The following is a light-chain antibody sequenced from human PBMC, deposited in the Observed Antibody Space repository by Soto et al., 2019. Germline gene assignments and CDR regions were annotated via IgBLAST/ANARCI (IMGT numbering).Light chain of an antibody. CDR3: CSYAGSYIGV. CDR1: SSDVGGYNY. V-gene: IGLV2-11*01. Sequence: QSALTQPRSVSGSPGQSVTISCTGTSSDVGGYNYVSWYQQHPGKAPKLMIYDVSKRPSGVPDRFSGSKSGNTASLTISGLQAEDEADYYFCSYAGSYIGVFGGGTKLTVL. J-gene: IGLJ2*01. CDR2: DVS.